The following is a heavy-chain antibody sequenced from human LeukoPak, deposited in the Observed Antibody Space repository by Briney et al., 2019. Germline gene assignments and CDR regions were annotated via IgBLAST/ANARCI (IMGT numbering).Heavy chain of an antibody. J-gene: IGHJ4*02. Sequence: ASVTVSCKSSGYTFTNYGISWVRQAPGQGLEWMGWISAYNGNTNYAQKLQGRVTVTTDTSTSTAYMELRSLRSDDTAVYYCARDLGSGIAEPFDHWGQGTLVTVSS. V-gene: IGHV1-18*01. D-gene: IGHD6-13*01. CDR2: ISAYNGNT. CDR1: GYTFTNYG. CDR3: ARDLGSGIAEPFDH.